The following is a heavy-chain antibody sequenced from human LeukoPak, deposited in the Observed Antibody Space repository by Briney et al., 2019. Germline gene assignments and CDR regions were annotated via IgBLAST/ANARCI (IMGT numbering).Heavy chain of an antibody. D-gene: IGHD3-10*02. CDR3: ARSPARVRGVIVRFDP. V-gene: IGHV4-34*01. Sequence: SETLSLTCAVYGASFSGYYWSWVRQPAGKGLEWVGEINDSGSTNYNPSLQSLLTISVAPSNNQFSLNLSSVTAADTAVYYCARSPARVRGVIVRFDPWGQGTLVTVSS. CDR2: INDSGST. CDR1: GASFSGYY. J-gene: IGHJ5*02.